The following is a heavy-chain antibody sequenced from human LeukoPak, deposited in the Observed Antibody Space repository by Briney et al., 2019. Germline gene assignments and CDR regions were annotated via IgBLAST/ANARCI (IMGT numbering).Heavy chain of an antibody. J-gene: IGHJ6*03. V-gene: IGHV1-69*05. D-gene: IGHD6-13*01. CDR3: ARDRAWVYSNPIYYYYYYMDV. CDR1: GGTFSSYA. Sequence: GASVKVSCKASGGTFSSYAISWVRQAPGQGLERMGRIIPIFGTANYAQKFQGRVTITTDESTSTAYMELSSLRSEDTAVYYCARDRAWVYSNPIYYYYYYMDVWGKGTTVTVSS. CDR2: IIPIFGTA.